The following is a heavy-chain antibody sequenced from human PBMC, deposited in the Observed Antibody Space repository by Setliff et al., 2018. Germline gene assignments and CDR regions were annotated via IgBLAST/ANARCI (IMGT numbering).Heavy chain of an antibody. V-gene: IGHV4-59*01. J-gene: IGHJ4*02. CDR3: ARLVDTPTVPQDYFDF. D-gene: IGHD5-18*01. CDR2: MDYSAIT. Sequence: SETLSLTCTVSGGSITSYYWSWIRQPPGRGLEWIGFMDYSAITNYNPSLKSRVTMSVDTSNNQFSLKLNPVTAADTAVYYCARLVDTPTVPQDYFDFWGQGTQVTVSS. CDR1: GGSITSYY.